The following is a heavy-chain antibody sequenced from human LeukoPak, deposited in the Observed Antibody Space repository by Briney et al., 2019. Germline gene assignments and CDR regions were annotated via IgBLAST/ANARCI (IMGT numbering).Heavy chain of an antibody. J-gene: IGHJ4*02. D-gene: IGHD6-19*01. CDR1: GGSISSYY. Sequence: SETLSLTCTVTGGSISSYYWSWIRQSPGKGLEWIGYIYYSGRTNYNPALKSRVTISVDTSKNQFSLKLSSVTAADTAVYYCARHVEQWLTPFDYWGQGTLVTVSS. V-gene: IGHV4-59*08. CDR2: IYYSGRT. CDR3: ARHVEQWLTPFDY.